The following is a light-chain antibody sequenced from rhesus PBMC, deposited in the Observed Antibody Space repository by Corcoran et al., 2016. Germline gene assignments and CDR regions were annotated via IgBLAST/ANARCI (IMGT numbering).Light chain of an antibody. Sequence: DIQMTQSPSSLSASVGDTVTIACRASRSISSWLAWYQQKPGKAPKLLIYKASSLQSGVPSRFSGSGSGTDFTLTISSLQSEHFATYSCQQSSSSPFTFGPGTKLDIQ. CDR3: QQSSSSPFT. V-gene: IGKV1-22*01. J-gene: IGKJ3*01. CDR1: RSISSW. CDR2: KAS.